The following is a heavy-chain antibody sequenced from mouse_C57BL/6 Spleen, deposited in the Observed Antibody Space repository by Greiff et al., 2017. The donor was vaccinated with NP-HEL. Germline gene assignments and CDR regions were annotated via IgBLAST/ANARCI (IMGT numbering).Heavy chain of an antibody. CDR3: ARFYSNCVDY. D-gene: IGHD2-5*01. Sequence: QVQLQQPGAELVRPGSSVKLSCKASGYTFTSYWMHWVKQRPIQGLEWIGNIDPSDSETHYNQKFKDKATLTVDKSSSTAYMQLSSLTSEDSAVYYCARFYSNCVDYWGQGTTLTVSS. CDR1: GYTFTSYW. CDR2: IDPSDSET. V-gene: IGHV1-52*01. J-gene: IGHJ2*01.